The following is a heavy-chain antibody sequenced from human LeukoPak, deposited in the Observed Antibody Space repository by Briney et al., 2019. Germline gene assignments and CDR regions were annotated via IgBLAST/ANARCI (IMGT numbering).Heavy chain of an antibody. Sequence: ASVKVSCKASGYTFTSYDINWVRQATGQGLEWMGWMNPNSGNTGYAQKFQGRVTITRNTSISTAYMELSSLRSEDTAVYYCARATGTTYDNWFDPWGQGTLVTVSS. CDR1: GYTFTSYD. V-gene: IGHV1-8*03. CDR3: ARATGTTYDNWFDP. J-gene: IGHJ5*02. CDR2: MNPNSGNT. D-gene: IGHD1-7*01.